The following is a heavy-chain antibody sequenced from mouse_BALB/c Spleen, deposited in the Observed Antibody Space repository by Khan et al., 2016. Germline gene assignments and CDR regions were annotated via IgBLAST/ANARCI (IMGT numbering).Heavy chain of an antibody. CDR3: AKLGLYYAMDY. CDR1: GYTFTNYG. Sequence: QIQLVQSGPELKKPGETVKISCKASGYTFTNYGMNSVKQSPGTGLKWMGWINTFTGHPTYADASKGRFAFSLDTSDSTAYLQVNNLKTEDTATSCCAKLGLYYAMDYWGQGTSVTVSS. D-gene: IGHD4-1*01. J-gene: IGHJ4*01. V-gene: IGHV9-3-1*01. CDR2: INTFTGHP.